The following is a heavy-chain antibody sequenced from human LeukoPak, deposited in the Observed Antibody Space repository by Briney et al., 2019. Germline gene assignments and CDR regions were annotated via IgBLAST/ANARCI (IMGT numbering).Heavy chain of an antibody. CDR3: ARTPGYCSGGNCYRYFQN. V-gene: IGHV3-48*01. Sequence: GGSLRLSCAAPGFTFSTYSVDWVRQAPGKGLEWISYISSGGDTRYYADSVKGRFTISRDNVKNLLFLQMNSLRVEDTAVYYCARTPGYCSGGNCYRYFQNWGQGTLVTVSS. CDR1: GFTFSTYS. CDR2: ISSGGDTR. D-gene: IGHD2-15*01. J-gene: IGHJ1*01.